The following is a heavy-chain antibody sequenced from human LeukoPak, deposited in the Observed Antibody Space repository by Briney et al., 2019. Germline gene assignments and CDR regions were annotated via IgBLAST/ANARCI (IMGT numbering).Heavy chain of an antibody. CDR1: GFTFSSYS. D-gene: IGHD6-13*01. CDR3: ARDGQQLPFDY. CDR2: ISSSSSYI. J-gene: IGHJ4*02. V-gene: IGHV3-21*01. Sequence: PGGSLRLPCAASGFTFSSYSMNWVRQAPGKGLEWVSSISSSSSYIYYAGSVKGRFTISRDNAKNSLYLQMNSLRAEDTAVYYCARDGQQLPFDYWGQGTLVTVSS.